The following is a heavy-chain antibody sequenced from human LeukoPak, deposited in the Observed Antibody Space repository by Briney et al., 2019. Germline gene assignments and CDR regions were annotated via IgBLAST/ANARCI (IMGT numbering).Heavy chain of an antibody. CDR2: ISAYNGNT. V-gene: IGHV1-18*01. Sequence: ASVKVSCKASGYTFTSYGISWVRQAPGQGLEWMGWISAYNGNTNYAQKLQGRVTMTTDTSTSTAYMELRSLRSDDTAVYYCARDPAGGGGPTHWFDPWGQGTLVTVSS. D-gene: IGHD3-16*01. J-gene: IGHJ5*02. CDR3: ARDPAGGGGPTHWFDP. CDR1: GYTFTSYG.